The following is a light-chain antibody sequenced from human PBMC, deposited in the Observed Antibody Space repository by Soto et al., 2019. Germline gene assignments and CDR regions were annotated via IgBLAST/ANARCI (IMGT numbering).Light chain of an antibody. Sequence: EIVLTQSPGTLSLSPGERATLSCRASQSVSRSFLAWYQQKPGQAPRLLIYGASSRATGIPDRLSGSGSGTDFTLTISRLDPEDFAVYYCQQYDSSPWTFGQGTKVEIK. CDR2: GAS. J-gene: IGKJ1*01. CDR1: QSVSRSF. CDR3: QQYDSSPWT. V-gene: IGKV3-20*01.